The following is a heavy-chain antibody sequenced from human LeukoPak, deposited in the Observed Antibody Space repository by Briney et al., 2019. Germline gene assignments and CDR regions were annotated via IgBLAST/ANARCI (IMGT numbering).Heavy chain of an antibody. CDR1: GFTFSSYG. V-gene: IGHV3-30*03. CDR3: ARGRSGLDC. Sequence: GGSLRLSCAASGFTFSSYGMHWVRQAPGKGLEWVAVISYDGSNKYYADSVKGRFTISRDNSKNTLYLQMNSLRAEDTAVYYCARGRSGLDCWGQGTLVTVSS. CDR2: ISYDGSNK. J-gene: IGHJ4*02. D-gene: IGHD2-15*01.